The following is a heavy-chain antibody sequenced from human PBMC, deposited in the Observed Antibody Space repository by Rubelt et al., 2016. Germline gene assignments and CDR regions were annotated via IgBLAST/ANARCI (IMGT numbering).Heavy chain of an antibody. J-gene: IGHJ4*02. CDR2: INPSGGLT. V-gene: IGHV1-46*01. CDR1: GYTFTSYY. D-gene: IGHD2-21*02. Sequence: QVQLVQSGAEVKKPGASVKVSCKASGYTFTSYYMHWVRQAPGQGLEWMGIINPSGGLTSYAQKFQGRVTMTRDTSTSTGYMELSSLRSEDTAVYYCARAVECRLGGDCYLAPFDYWGQGTLVTVSS. CDR3: ARAVECRLGGDCYLAPFDY.